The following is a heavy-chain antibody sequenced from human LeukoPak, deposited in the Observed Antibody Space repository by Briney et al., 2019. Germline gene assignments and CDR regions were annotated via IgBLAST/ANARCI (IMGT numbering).Heavy chain of an antibody. CDR3: ARVAIVRGVTRYYFDY. Sequence: GRSLRLSCAASGFTFSSYAMHWVRQAPGKGLEWVAVISYDGSNKYYADSVKGRFTISRDNSKNTLYLQMNSLRAEDTAVYYCARVAIVRGVTRYYFDYWGQGTMVTVSS. J-gene: IGHJ4*02. V-gene: IGHV3-30*04. D-gene: IGHD3-10*01. CDR1: GFTFSSYA. CDR2: ISYDGSNK.